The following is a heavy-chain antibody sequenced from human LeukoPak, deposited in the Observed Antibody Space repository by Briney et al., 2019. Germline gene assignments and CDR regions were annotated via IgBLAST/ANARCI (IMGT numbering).Heavy chain of an antibody. CDR1: GFTFSSYS. V-gene: IGHV3-21*01. CDR3: ARNRGDPSYFDY. Sequence: GGSLRLSCAASGFTFSSYSMNWVRQAPGEGLEWVSSISSSSSYIYYADSVKGRFTISRDNAKNSLYLQMNSLRAEDTAVYYCARNRGDPSYFDYWGQGTLVTVSS. D-gene: IGHD4-17*01. CDR2: ISSSSSYI. J-gene: IGHJ4*02.